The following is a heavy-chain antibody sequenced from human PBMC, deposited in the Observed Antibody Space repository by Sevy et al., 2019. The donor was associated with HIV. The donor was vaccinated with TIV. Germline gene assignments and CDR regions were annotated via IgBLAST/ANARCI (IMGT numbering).Heavy chain of an antibody. CDR2: ISAYNGNT. Sequence: ASVKVSCKASGYTFTSYGISWVRQAPGQGLEWMGWISAYNGNTNYAQKLQGRVTMTTDTSTSTAYMELRSLRSDDTAGYYCARVTMIVLQKYYFDYWGQGTLVTVSS. CDR3: ARVTMIVLQKYYFDY. D-gene: IGHD3-22*01. J-gene: IGHJ4*02. V-gene: IGHV1-18*01. CDR1: GYTFTSYG.